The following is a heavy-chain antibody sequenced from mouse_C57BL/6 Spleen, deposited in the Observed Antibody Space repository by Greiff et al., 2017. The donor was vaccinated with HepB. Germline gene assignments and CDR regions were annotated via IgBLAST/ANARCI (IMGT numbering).Heavy chain of an antibody. V-gene: IGHV5-16*01. CDR3: ARGPYYSNPAWFAY. J-gene: IGHJ3*01. Sequence: EVMLVESEGGLVQPGSSMKLSCTASGFTFSDYYMAWVRQVPEKGLEWVANINYDGSITYYLDSLKSRFIISRDNAKNILDLQMSSLKSEDTATYYCARGPYYSNPAWFAYWGQGTLVTVSA. CDR2: INYDGSIT. D-gene: IGHD2-5*01. CDR1: GFTFSDYY.